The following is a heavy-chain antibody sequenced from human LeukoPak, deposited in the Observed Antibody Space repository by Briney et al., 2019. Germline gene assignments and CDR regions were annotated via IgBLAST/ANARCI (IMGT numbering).Heavy chain of an antibody. J-gene: IGHJ4*02. D-gene: IGHD1-14*01. CDR3: ARAGTSGGLCDY. V-gene: IGHV4-4*07. Sequence: SETLSLTCTVSGVSISSYFWSWIRQPAGKGLEWIGRIYTSGSTKYNPSLQSRVTMSLDTPKNQLSLKLGSVTAADTGVYYCARAGTSGGLCDYWGQGTLVTVSS. CDR2: IYTSGST. CDR1: GVSISSYF.